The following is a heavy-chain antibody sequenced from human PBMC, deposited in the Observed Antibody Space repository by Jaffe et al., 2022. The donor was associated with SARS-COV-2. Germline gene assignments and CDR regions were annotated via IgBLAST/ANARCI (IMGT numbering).Heavy chain of an antibody. D-gene: IGHD2-2*01. Sequence: EVQLLQSGAEVKQPGESLKISCKASGYTFVSHWIGWVRQMPGKGLEWMGIIHPGDSDTRYSPSFQGQVTISVDRSTTTAHLQWSSLKASDTAMYYCGRHRAPSSYDGFDIWGQGTMVIVSS. CDR3: GRHRAPSSYDGFDI. J-gene: IGHJ3*02. V-gene: IGHV5-51*01. CDR1: GYTFVSHW. CDR2: IHPGDSDT.